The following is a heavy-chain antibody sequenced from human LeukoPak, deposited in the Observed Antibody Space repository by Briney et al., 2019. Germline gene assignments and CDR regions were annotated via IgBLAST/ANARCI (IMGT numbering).Heavy chain of an antibody. CDR2: INPSGGST. CDR3: AGAYCGGDCGFGYYYYGMDV. J-gene: IGHJ6*02. D-gene: IGHD2-21*02. Sequence: ASVKVSCKASGYTFTSYYMHWVRQAPGQGLEWMGIINPSGGSTTYAQKFQGRVTMTRGTSTSTVYMELSSLRSEDTAVYYCAGAYCGGDCGFGYYYYGMDVWGQGTTVTVSS. V-gene: IGHV1-46*01. CDR1: GYTFTSYY.